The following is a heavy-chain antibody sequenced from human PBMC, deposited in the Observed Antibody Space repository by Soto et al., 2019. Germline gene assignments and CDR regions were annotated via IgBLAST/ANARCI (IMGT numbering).Heavy chain of an antibody. J-gene: IGHJ6*02. Sequence: PVRSRRLSYTPSGFTFSRYAMHWVRQAPGKGLEYVSGINIKGGSTYDADSVKGRFIISRDNSRNTLNLQVNSLRGEDTAVYYCAKDLTASPRGMDVWGQGTTVTDSS. V-gene: IGHV3-64D*06. CDR1: GFTFSRYA. CDR2: INIKGGST. D-gene: IGHD7-27*01. CDR3: AKDLTASPRGMDV.